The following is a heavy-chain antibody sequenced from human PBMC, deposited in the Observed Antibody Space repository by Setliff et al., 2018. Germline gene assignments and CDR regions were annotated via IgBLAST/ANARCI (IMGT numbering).Heavy chain of an antibody. CDR3: TFARDGYDVFDI. J-gene: IGHJ3*02. Sequence: LRLSCAASGFSFSGSAVYWVRQASVKGLEWIGRIRGRTDNYATAYAASVRGRFTISRGDSKNTAYLQMNSLKTEDTAVYYCTFARDGYDVFDIWGQGTMVTVSS. CDR2: IRGRTDNYAT. V-gene: IGHV3-73*01. CDR1: GFSFSGSA. D-gene: IGHD5-18*01.